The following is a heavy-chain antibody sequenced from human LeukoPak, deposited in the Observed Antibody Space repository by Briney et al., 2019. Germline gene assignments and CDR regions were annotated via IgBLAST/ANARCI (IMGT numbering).Heavy chain of an antibody. J-gene: IGHJ6*03. Sequence: PGGSLRLSCAASGFTFSSYAMSWVRQAPGKGLEWVSAISGSGGSTYYADSVKGRFTISRDNSKNTLYLQMNGLRAEDTAVYYCAKAFSYYYYYYMDVWGKGTTVTVAS. CDR1: GFTFSSYA. CDR2: ISGSGGST. CDR3: AKAFSYYYYYYMDV. V-gene: IGHV3-23*01.